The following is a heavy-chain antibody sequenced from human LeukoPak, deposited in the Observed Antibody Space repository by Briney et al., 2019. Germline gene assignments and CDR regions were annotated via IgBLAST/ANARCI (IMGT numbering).Heavy chain of an antibody. V-gene: IGHV3-33*01. D-gene: IGHD6-19*01. CDR2: IWYDGSNK. CDR3: STQGENGSGWNGNWFDP. J-gene: IGHJ5*02. CDR1: GFTFSSYG. Sequence: GGSLRLSCAASGFTFSSYGMHWFRQAPGKGLEWVAVIWYDGSNKYYADSVKGRFTISRDNSKNTLYLQMNSLRAEDTAVYYCSTQGENGSGWNGNWFDPWGQGTLVTVSS.